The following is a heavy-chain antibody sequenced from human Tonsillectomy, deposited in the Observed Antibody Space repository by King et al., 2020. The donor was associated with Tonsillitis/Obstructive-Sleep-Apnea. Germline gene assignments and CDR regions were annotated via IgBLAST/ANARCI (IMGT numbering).Heavy chain of an antibody. V-gene: IGHV1-2*02. D-gene: IGHD1-14*01. CDR2: INPNSGGS. J-gene: IGHJ4*02. CDR3: ARVTQGINRAFDH. Sequence: VQLVQSGAEVKKPGASVKVSCKASGYSFTGYFMHWVRQAPGQGLEWMGWINPNSGGSNFALKFQGRVTMPRDTSNNTAYMELSRLSSDDTAVYFCARVTQGINRAFDHWGQGTLVSVSS. CDR1: GYSFTGYF.